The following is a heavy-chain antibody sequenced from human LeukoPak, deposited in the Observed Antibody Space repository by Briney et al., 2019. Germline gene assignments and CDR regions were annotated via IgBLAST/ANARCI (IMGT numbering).Heavy chain of an antibody. CDR3: ARGSYGDYPRGY. Sequence: GGSLRLSCAASGFTISSNSMSWVRQAPGKGLEWVSYISSSSSTIYYADSVKGRFTVSRDNAKNSLYLQMNSLRAEDTAVYYCARGSYGDYPRGYWGQGTLVTVSS. CDR2: ISSSSSTI. V-gene: IGHV3-48*01. J-gene: IGHJ4*02. CDR1: GFTISSNS. D-gene: IGHD4-17*01.